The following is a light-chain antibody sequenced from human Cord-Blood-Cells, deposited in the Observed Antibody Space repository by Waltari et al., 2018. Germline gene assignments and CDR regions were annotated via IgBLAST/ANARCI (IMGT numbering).Light chain of an antibody. CDR2: KDS. CDR3: YSAADNSLV. Sequence: SYELTQPSSVSVSPGQTARITCSGDVLAKKYARWFQQKPGQAPVLVIYKDSERPSGIPERVSGSSSGTTVTWTISGAQVEDEADYFCYSAADNSLVFGGGTKLTVL. CDR1: VLAKKY. J-gene: IGLJ3*02. V-gene: IGLV3-27*01.